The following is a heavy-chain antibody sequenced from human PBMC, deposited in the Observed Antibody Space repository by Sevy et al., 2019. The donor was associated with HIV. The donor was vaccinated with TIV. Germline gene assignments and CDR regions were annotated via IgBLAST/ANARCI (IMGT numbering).Heavy chain of an antibody. CDR2: ISSSSSYT. Sequence: GGSLRLSCAASGFTFSDYYMSWIRQAPGKGLEWVSYISSSSSYTNYADSVKGRFTISRDNAKNSLYLQMNSLRAEDTAVYYCARDRATVTTLEYFDYWGQGTLVTVSS. J-gene: IGHJ4*02. D-gene: IGHD4-17*01. CDR1: GFTFSDYY. V-gene: IGHV3-11*06. CDR3: ARDRATVTTLEYFDY.